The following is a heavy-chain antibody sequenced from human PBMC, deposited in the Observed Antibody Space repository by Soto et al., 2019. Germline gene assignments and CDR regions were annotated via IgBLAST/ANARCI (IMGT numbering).Heavy chain of an antibody. CDR3: AKSEDGSGIYDY. V-gene: IGHV3-23*01. Sequence: EVQLLESGGGLVQPGGSLRLSCAASGLTFRSYAMSWVRQAPGKGLEWVSAISGSGGSTYYADSVKGRFTISRDNSKNTLYLQMNSLRAEDTAVYYCAKSEDGSGIYDYWGQGTLVTVSS. CDR1: GLTFRSYA. J-gene: IGHJ4*02. CDR2: ISGSGGST. D-gene: IGHD3-10*01.